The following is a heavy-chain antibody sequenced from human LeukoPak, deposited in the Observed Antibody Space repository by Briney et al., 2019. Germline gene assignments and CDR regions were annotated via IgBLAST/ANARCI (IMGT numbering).Heavy chain of an antibody. D-gene: IGHD1-26*01. V-gene: IGHV4-59*01. CDR2: VHYSEKI. CDR3: ARDRRWEQLHAFDI. Sequence: SETLSLTCTVSGGSITNSSWSWIRQPPGKGLEWIAYVHYSEKINYNPSLKNRLTISLDTSKNQFSLMLSSVTAADTAVYYCARDRRWEQLHAFDIWGQGTMVTVSS. J-gene: IGHJ3*02. CDR1: GGSITNSS.